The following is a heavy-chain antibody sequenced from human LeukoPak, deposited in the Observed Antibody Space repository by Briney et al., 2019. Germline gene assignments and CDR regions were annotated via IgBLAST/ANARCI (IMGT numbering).Heavy chain of an antibody. J-gene: IGHJ4*02. CDR3: ARDRIYGSGSDHFDY. D-gene: IGHD3-10*01. V-gene: IGHV4-39*02. CDR1: GVSISSSNSY. Sequence: SETLSLTCTVSGVSISSSNSYWGWIRQPPGKGLEWIGSIYYSGNTYYNASLKSQVSISIDTSKNQFSLKLSSVTAADTAVYYCARDRIYGSGSDHFDYWGQGTLVTVSS. CDR2: IYYSGNT.